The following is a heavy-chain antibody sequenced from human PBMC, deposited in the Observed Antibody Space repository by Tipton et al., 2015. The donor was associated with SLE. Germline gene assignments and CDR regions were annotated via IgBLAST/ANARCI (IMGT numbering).Heavy chain of an antibody. D-gene: IGHD3-22*01. V-gene: IGHV4-39*07. J-gene: IGHJ4*02. Sequence: TLSLTCTVSGGSISSGSYYWSWIRQPPGKGLEWIGEISHRGSTSYNPSLKSRVTISVDTSKNQFSLKLSSVTAADTAVYYCARGFYNYDYWGQGTLVTVSS. CDR3: ARGFYNYDY. CDR1: GGSISSGSYY. CDR2: ISHRGST.